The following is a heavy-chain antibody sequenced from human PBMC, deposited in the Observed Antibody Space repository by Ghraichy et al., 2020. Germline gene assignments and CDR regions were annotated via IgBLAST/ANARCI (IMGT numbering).Heavy chain of an antibody. V-gene: IGHV3-7*01. Sequence: GASLRLSCAGSGFTFSNYWMNWVRQAPGKGLEWVANIKQDGSEKYYVDSVKGRFTISRDNAKNSLYLQMNSLRAEDTAVYYCARAIAVTGTGYWGQGALVTVSS. J-gene: IGHJ4*02. CDR3: ARAIAVTGTGY. CDR1: GFTFSNYW. CDR2: IKQDGSEK. D-gene: IGHD6-19*01.